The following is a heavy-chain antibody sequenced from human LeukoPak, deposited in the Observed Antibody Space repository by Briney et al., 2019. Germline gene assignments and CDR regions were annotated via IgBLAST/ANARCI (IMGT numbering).Heavy chain of an antibody. CDR2: INHSGST. J-gene: IGHJ4*02. CDR3: ARVGEQGLY. CDR1: GGSFSGYY. V-gene: IGHV4-34*01. Sequence: SETLSLTCAVYGGSFSGYYWSWIRQPPGKGLEWIGEINHSGSTNYNPSLKSRVTISVDRSKNQFSLKLSSVTAADTAVYYCARVGEQGLYWGQGTLVTVSS.